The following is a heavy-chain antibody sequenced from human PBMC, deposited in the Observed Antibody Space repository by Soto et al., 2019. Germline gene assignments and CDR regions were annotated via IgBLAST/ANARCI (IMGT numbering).Heavy chain of an antibody. CDR3: ARAIPTNPTVTPFPYAFDI. J-gene: IGHJ3*02. Sequence: QVQLVQSGAEVKKPGSSVKVSCKASGGTFSSYAISWVRQAPGQGLEWMGGIIPIFGTANYAQKFQGRVTITADESTSTAYMELSSLRSEDTAVYYCARAIPTNPTVTPFPYAFDIWGQGTMVTVSS. CDR1: GGTFSSYA. D-gene: IGHD4-17*01. CDR2: IIPIFGTA. V-gene: IGHV1-69*01.